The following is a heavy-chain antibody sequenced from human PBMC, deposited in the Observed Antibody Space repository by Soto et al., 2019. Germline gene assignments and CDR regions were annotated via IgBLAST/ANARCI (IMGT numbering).Heavy chain of an antibody. CDR3: ARDSLGDYAGYYFDY. Sequence: ASVKVSCKASGYTFTGYYMHWVRQAPGQGLEWMGWINPNSGGTNYAQKFQGWVTMTRDTSISTAYMELSRLRSDDTAVYYCARDSLGDYAGYYFDYWGQGTLVTVSS. D-gene: IGHD4-17*01. J-gene: IGHJ4*02. CDR1: GYTFTGYY. CDR2: INPNSGGT. V-gene: IGHV1-2*04.